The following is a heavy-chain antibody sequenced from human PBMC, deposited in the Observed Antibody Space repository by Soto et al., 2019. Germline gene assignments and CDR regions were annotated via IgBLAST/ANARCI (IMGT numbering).Heavy chain of an antibody. CDR2: ISYDGSNK. V-gene: IGHV3-30-3*01. CDR3: ARDPAGPGPFDI. J-gene: IGHJ3*02. CDR1: GFTFSSYA. Sequence: QVQLVESGGGGVQPGRSLRLSCAASGFTFSSYAMHWVRQAPGKGLEWVAVISYDGSNKYYADSVKGRFTISRDNSKNTLYLQMNSLRAEDTAVYYCARDPAGPGPFDIWGQGTMVTVSS.